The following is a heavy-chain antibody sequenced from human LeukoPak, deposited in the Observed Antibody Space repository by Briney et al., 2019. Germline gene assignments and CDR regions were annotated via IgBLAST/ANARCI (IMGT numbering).Heavy chain of an antibody. D-gene: IGHD3-22*01. CDR2: IWSDGSKK. CDR3: VRDKQLWLFDL. Sequence: PGGSLRLSCAASGFTFTTYGFHWVRQAPGKGLEWVAVIWSDGSKKYYAESVEARFTISRDNSKDTVYLQMNSLRVEDTAVYYCVRDKQLWLFDLWGQGTLVTVSS. J-gene: IGHJ4*02. V-gene: IGHV3-33*01. CDR1: GFTFTTYG.